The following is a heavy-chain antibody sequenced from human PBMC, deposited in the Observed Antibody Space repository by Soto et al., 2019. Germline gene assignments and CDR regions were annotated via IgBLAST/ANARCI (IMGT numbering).Heavy chain of an antibody. J-gene: IGHJ4*02. Sequence: GRSLRLSCAASGFSFSDSYMSWIRQAPGKGLEWVSYISRGGSVIYYADSVKGRFTISRDDAKNSLYLQMNNLRAEDTAIYYCASDSHAVDLGYWGQGTLVTVSS. CDR3: ASDSHAVDLGY. CDR2: ISRGGSVI. D-gene: IGHD3-10*01. V-gene: IGHV3-11*01. CDR1: GFSFSDSY.